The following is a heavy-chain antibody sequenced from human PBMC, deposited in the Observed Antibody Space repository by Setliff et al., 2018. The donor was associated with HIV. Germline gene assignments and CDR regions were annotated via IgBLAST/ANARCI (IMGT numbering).Heavy chain of an antibody. Sequence: SETLSLTCTVFGGSINSDSYYWTWIRQPAGKGLEWIGHIHTSGSTYYNPSLKSRVTISVDTSRNQFSLRLSSVTAADTAIYYCARVPTSSWYVTTQRTKEYFHHWGQGTLVTVSS. CDR1: GGSINSDSYY. CDR2: IHTSGST. CDR3: ARVPTSSWYVTTQRTKEYFHH. J-gene: IGHJ1*01. D-gene: IGHD6-13*01. V-gene: IGHV4-61*09.